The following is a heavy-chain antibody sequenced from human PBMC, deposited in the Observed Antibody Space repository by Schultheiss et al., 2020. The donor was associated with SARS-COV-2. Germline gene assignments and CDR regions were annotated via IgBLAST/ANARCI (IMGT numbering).Heavy chain of an antibody. CDR1: GGSIRSYY. J-gene: IGHJ5*02. CDR3: ARVEGHYDFWSGSHWFDP. CDR2: IYYSGST. V-gene: IGHV4-59*01. D-gene: IGHD3-3*01. Sequence: SQTLSLTCTVSGGSIRSYYWSWIRQPPGKGLEWIGYIYYSGSTNYNPSLKSRVTISVDTSKNQFSLKLSSVTAADTAVYYCARVEGHYDFWSGSHWFDPWGQGTLVTVSS.